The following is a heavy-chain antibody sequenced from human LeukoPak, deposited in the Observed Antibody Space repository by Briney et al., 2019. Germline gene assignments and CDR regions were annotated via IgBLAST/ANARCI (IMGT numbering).Heavy chain of an antibody. V-gene: IGHV4-59*01. Sequence: PSETLSLTCTVSGGSISSYYWSWIRQPPGKGLEWIGYIYYSGSTNYNPSLKSRVTISVDTSKNQFSLKLSSVTAADTAVYYCARGFWWQLGAFDIWGQGTMVTVSS. CDR2: IYYSGST. D-gene: IGHD2-15*01. CDR1: GGSISSYY. J-gene: IGHJ3*02. CDR3: ARGFWWQLGAFDI.